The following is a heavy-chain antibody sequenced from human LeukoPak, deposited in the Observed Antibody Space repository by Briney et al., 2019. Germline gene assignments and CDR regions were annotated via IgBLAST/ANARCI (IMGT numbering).Heavy chain of an antibody. J-gene: IGHJ4*02. D-gene: IGHD3-10*01. CDR2: ISSSRSTI. Sequence: GGSLRLSCAASGFTFSSYSMNWVRQAPGKGLEWVSYISSSRSTIYYADSVKGRFTISRDNAKNSLYLQMNSLRAEDTAVYYCVRGGEWGGINFDYWGQGTLVTVSS. CDR3: VRGGEWGGINFDY. CDR1: GFTFSSYS. V-gene: IGHV3-48*01.